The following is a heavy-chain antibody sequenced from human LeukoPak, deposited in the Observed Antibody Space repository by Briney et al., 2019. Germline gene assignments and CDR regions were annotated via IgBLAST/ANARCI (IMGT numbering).Heavy chain of an antibody. J-gene: IGHJ4*02. Sequence: GRSLRLSCVASGFTFSSYGMHWVRQAPGKGLEWVAVISYDGSNKYYADSVKGRFTISRDNSKNTLYLQMNSLRAEDTAVYYCAKDALSTLIVVVTALGAWGQGTLVTVSS. CDR1: GFTFSSYG. CDR2: ISYDGSNK. V-gene: IGHV3-30*18. CDR3: AKDALSTLIVVVTALGA. D-gene: IGHD2-21*02.